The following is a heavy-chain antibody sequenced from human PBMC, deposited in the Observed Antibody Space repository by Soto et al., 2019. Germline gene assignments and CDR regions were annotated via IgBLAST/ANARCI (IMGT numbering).Heavy chain of an antibody. D-gene: IGHD1-26*01. V-gene: IGHV3-48*03. CDR3: ASRASR. CDR2: IHPSGQPI. CDR1: GFTLSSSE. Sequence: GGSLRLSCAFSGFTLSSSEMYWVRQAPGKGLEWISYIHPSGQPIFYADSVKGRFTISRDNANNSLFLQMNSLRAEDTAVYYCASRASRWGQGTMVTVSS. J-gene: IGHJ3*01.